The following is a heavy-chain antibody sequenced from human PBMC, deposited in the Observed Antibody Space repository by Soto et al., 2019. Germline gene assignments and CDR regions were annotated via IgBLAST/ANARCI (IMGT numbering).Heavy chain of an antibody. V-gene: IGHV1-18*01. J-gene: IGHJ4*02. CDR3: ASGFLEWLSPSFDY. CDR2: ISAYNGNT. CDR1: GYTFTSYG. D-gene: IGHD3-3*01. Sequence: QVQLVQSGAEVKKPGASVKVSCKASGYTFTSYGISWVRQAPGQGPEWMGWISAYNGNTNYAQKLQGRVTMTTDTXXSTAYMELRSLRSDATAVYYCASGFLEWLSPSFDYWGQGPLVTVSS.